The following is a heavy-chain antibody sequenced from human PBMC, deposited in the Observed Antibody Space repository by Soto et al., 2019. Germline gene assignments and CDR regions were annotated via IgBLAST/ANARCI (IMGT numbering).Heavy chain of an antibody. V-gene: IGHV4-34*01. J-gene: IGHJ4*02. CDR2: INHSGST. D-gene: IGHD4-17*01. CDR3: ARGRTTVTRFDY. CDR1: GGSFSGYY. Sequence: ASEALSLPCGGYGGSFSGYYWSVIRQPPGKGLEWIGEINHSGSTNYNPSLKSRVTISVDTSKNQFSLKLSSVTAADTAVYYCARGRTTVTRFDYWGQGTLVTVSS.